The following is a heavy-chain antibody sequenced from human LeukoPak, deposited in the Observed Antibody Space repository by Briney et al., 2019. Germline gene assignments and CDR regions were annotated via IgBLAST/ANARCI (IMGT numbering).Heavy chain of an antibody. CDR1: GFTFSSYG. Sequence: GRSLRLSCAASGFTFSSYGMHWVRQAPGKGLEWVAVISYDGSNKYYADSVKGRFTISRDNSKNTLYLQMNSLRAEDTAVYYCAKDCSSSGCFDYWGQGTLVTVSS. CDR3: AKDCSSSGCFDY. CDR2: ISYDGSNK. J-gene: IGHJ4*02. D-gene: IGHD6-19*01. V-gene: IGHV3-30*18.